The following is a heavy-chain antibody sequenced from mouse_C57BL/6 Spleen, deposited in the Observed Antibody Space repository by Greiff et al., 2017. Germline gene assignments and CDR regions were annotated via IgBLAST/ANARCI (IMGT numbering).Heavy chain of an antibody. CDR2: IYPGDGDT. J-gene: IGHJ3*01. CDR3: ARSGYGSSSFAY. CDR1: GYAFSSYW. D-gene: IGHD1-1*01. Sequence: QVQLKQSGAELVKPGASVQISCKASGYAFSSYWMNWVKQRPGKGLEWIGQIYPGDGDTNYNGKFKGKATLTADKSSSTAYMQLSSLTSEDSAVYFCARSGYGSSSFAYWGQGTLVTVAA. V-gene: IGHV1-80*01.